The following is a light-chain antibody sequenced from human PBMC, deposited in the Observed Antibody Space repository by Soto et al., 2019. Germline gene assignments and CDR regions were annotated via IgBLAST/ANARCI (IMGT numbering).Light chain of an antibody. CDR2: AAS. J-gene: IGKJ3*01. Sequence: DIQMTQSPSSLSASVGDRVTITCRASQGFSNYLAWYQQKPGKVPKLLISAASTLQSGVPSRFCGSGSGTDFTLTISGLQPEDVATYYCQKYDIAPFTFGPGTKVDIK. CDR3: QKYDIAPFT. V-gene: IGKV1-27*01. CDR1: QGFSNY.